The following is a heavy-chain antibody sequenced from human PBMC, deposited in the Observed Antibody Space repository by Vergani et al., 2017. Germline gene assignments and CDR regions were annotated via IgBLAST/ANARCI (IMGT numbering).Heavy chain of an antibody. CDR3: AKDLSYSTAWSHFDS. V-gene: IGHV3-30*18. J-gene: IGHJ4*02. D-gene: IGHD4-11*01. CDR1: GFSFRGHG. Sequence: QVHLVESGGGVVQPGRSLTLSCVASGFSFRGHGMHWFRQAPGKGLEWVAMISYDGDRRDYGDFAKGRFTISRDSSKTVYLQMNSLRVEDTAMYFCAKDLSYSTAWSHFDSRGQGTLVTVSS. CDR2: ISYDGDRR.